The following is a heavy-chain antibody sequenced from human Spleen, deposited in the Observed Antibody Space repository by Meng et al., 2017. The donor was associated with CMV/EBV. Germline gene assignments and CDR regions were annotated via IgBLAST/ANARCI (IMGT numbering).Heavy chain of an antibody. V-gene: IGHV1-46*01. CDR3: ARAFVPFDDFWSGYVN. D-gene: IGHD3-3*01. J-gene: IGHJ4*02. Sequence: ASVKVSCKASGSTFTNYYMHWVRQAPGQGLEWMGIINPSGGSTSYAQKFQGRVTMTRDTSTSTVYMELSGLSSVTAADTAVYYCARAFVPFDDFWSGYVNWGQGTLVTVS. CDR1: GSTFTNYY. CDR2: INPSGGST.